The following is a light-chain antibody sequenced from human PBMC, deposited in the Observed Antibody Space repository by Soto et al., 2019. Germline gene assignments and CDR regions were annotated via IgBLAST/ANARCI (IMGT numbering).Light chain of an antibody. Sequence: QSALTQPASVSGSPGQSITISCTGASRDVGGYNYVSWYQQHPGKAPKLMIYDGSNRPSGVSNRFSGSKSGNTASLTISGLQAEDEADYYCSSYTSSSTLCVIFGGGTKVTVL. CDR2: DGS. CDR1: SRDVGGYNY. V-gene: IGLV2-14*01. J-gene: IGLJ2*01. CDR3: SSYTSSSTLCVI.